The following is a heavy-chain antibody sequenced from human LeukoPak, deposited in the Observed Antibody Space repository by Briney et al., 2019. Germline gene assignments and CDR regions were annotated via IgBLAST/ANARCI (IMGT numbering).Heavy chain of an antibody. CDR3: ARDDYDILTGPHYYYGMDV. V-gene: IGHV1-18*01. CDR2: ISAYNGNT. CDR1: GYTFTNYG. Sequence: EASVKVSCKASGYTFTNYGISWVRQAPGQGLEWMGWISAYNGNTNYAQNLQGRVTMTTETSTSTAYMELRSLRSDDTAVYYCARDDYDILTGPHYYYGMDVWGQGTTVTVSS. J-gene: IGHJ6*02. D-gene: IGHD3-9*01.